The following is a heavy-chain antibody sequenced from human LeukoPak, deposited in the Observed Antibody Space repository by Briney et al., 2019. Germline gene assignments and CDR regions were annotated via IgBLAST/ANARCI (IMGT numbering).Heavy chain of an antibody. CDR2: INHSGST. J-gene: IGHJ3*02. Sequence: SETLSLTCAVYGGSFSGYYWSWIRQPPGKELEWIGEINHSGSTNYNPSLKSRVTISVDTSKNQFSLKLSSVTAADTAVYYCARRRWSDAFDIWGQGTMVTVSS. CDR1: GGSFSGYY. D-gene: IGHD2-15*01. CDR3: ARRRWSDAFDI. V-gene: IGHV4-34*01.